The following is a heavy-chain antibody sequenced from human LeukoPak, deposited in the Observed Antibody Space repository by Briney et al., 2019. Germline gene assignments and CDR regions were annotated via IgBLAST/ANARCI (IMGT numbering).Heavy chain of an antibody. CDR2: FDPEDGET. V-gene: IGHV1-24*01. D-gene: IGHD3-22*01. Sequence: ASVKVSCQVSGYTLTQLSMYWVRQARGNGLEWMGGFDPEDGETIYAQKLKGSTTMTEDTSTDTAYMEMSSLRSEDTAVYYCATGSSAYYYDSSSKKGQYYYYYYMDVWGKGTTVTVSS. J-gene: IGHJ6*03. CDR1: GYTLTQLS. CDR3: ATGSSAYYYDSSSKKGQYYYYYYMDV.